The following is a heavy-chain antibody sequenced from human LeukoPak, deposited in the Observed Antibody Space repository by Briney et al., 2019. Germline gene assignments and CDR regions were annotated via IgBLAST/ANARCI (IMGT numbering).Heavy chain of an antibody. J-gene: IGHJ4*02. V-gene: IGHV1-18*01. CDR3: ARDLRSYGIDY. CDR2: TSAYNGNT. D-gene: IGHD5-18*01. CDR1: GYTFTSYG. Sequence: GASVKVSCKASGYTFTSYGISWVRQAPGQGLEWMGWTSAYNGNTNYAQKLQGRVTMTTDTSTSAAYMELRSLRSDDTAVYYCARDLRSYGIDYWGQGTLVTVSS.